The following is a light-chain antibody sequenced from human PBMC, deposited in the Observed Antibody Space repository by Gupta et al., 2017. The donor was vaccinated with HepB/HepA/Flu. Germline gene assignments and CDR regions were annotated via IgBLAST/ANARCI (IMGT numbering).Light chain of an antibody. V-gene: IGLV3-21*04. CDR1: NIESKS. J-gene: IGLJ2*01. CDR3: QVWDSSSDYVV. CDR2: YNS. Sequence: SSVLTQPPSVSVVPGKTARITCGGNNIESKSVHWYHQKPGQAPVLVISYNSERPSGTPERFSGSNSGNTSTLTSSRVEAGDEADYYCQVWDSSSDYVVFGGGTKLTVL.